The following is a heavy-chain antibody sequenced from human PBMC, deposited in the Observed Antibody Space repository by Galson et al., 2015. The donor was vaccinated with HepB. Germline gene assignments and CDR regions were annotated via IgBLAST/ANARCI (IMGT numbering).Heavy chain of an antibody. J-gene: IGHJ4*02. D-gene: IGHD6-19*01. Sequence: SLRLSCAASGFTFSNYGMHWVRQAPGKGLEWVAVISYDGSNKYYADSVKGRFTISRDNSKNTRYLQMNSLRAEDTALYYCAKDPYLYSALAGTTAGFDYWGQGTLVTVSS. CDR2: ISYDGSNK. V-gene: IGHV3-30*18. CDR1: GFTFSNYG. CDR3: AKDPYLYSALAGTTAGFDY.